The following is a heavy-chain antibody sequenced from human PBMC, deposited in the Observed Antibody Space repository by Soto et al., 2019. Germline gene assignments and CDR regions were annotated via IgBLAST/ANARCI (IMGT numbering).Heavy chain of an antibody. V-gene: IGHV2-5*02. Sequence: QITLKESGPTLVKPTQTLTLTCTFSGFSLPTDRVGVGWIRQPPGKALEWLAVIYWDDTKTYRPSLKSRLTSTKDTSKTQVAVTMTDMDPVDTATYYCAHAYGGRSLYWGQGTLVTVSS. D-gene: IGHD1-26*01. CDR3: AHAYGGRSLY. CDR2: IYWDDTK. CDR1: GFSLPTDRVG. J-gene: IGHJ4*02.